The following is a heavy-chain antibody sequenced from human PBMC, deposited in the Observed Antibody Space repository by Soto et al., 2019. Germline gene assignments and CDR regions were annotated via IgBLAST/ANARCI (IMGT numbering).Heavy chain of an antibody. CDR1: GGSISSYY. Sequence: SETLSLTCTVSGGSISSYYWSWIRQPPGKGLEWIGYMYNTGSTVYNPSLKSRVTISVDTSKNQFSLKLNAVTAADTAVYYCARDLWGYCGTDCYPLDVWGQGTTVT. CDR2: MYNTGST. V-gene: IGHV4-59*01. J-gene: IGHJ6*02. D-gene: IGHD2-21*02. CDR3: ARDLWGYCGTDCYPLDV.